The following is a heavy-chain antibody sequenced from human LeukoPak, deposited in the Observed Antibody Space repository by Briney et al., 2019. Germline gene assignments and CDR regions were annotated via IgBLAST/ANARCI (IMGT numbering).Heavy chain of an antibody. J-gene: IGHJ4*02. Sequence: SETLSLTCSVSGGSMSSGGYYWSWIRQHPGKGLEWMGHIYYSGTVYYNPSLRSRVSISVDTSKNQFSLKLSSVSVADTAVYYCASGDNDPLFDYWGQGILVTVSS. CDR3: ASGDNDPLFDY. V-gene: IGHV4-31*03. D-gene: IGHD1-1*01. CDR2: IYYSGTV. CDR1: GGSMSSGGYY.